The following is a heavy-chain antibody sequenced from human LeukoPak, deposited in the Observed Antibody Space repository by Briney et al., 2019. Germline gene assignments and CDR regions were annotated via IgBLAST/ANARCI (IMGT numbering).Heavy chain of an antibody. Sequence: GGSLRLSCAASGFSVSSNYMNWVRQAPGKGLEWVSVIYSGGGTYYADSVKGRFTISRDNSKNTLYLQMNSLRAEDTAVYYCXXDXXXGXXFFDXXGQGTLVTVSS. J-gene: IGHJ4*02. CDR2: IYSGGGT. CDR1: GFSVSSNY. CDR3: XXDXXXGXXFFDX. V-gene: IGHV3-53*01.